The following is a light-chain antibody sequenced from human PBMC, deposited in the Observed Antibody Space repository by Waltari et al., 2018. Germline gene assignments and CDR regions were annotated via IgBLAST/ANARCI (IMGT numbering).Light chain of an antibody. Sequence: DIQMTQSPSSLSASIGDRVTITCRASQGIRNYLGWFQQKPGKAPRRLIYGASALEDGVPSRFSGSGSGTDFTLTIVSLQPEDFATYYCLQHSTYPFTFGPGTKVDVK. CDR2: GAS. CDR1: QGIRNY. V-gene: IGKV1-17*01. J-gene: IGKJ3*01. CDR3: LQHSTYPFT.